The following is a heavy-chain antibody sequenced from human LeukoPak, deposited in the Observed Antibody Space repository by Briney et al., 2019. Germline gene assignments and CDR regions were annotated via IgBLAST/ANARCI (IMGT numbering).Heavy chain of an antibody. V-gene: IGHV4-39*01. CDR3: ARRSYDFHDAFDI. CDR2: IYYSGST. D-gene: IGHD5-18*01. CDR1: GGSISSSSYY. J-gene: IGHJ3*02. Sequence: PSETLSLTCTVSGGSISSSSYYWGWIRQPPGKGLEWIGSIYYSGSTYYNPSLKSRVTISVDTSKNQFSLKLSSVTAADTAVYYCARRSYDFHDAFDIWSQGTMVTVSS.